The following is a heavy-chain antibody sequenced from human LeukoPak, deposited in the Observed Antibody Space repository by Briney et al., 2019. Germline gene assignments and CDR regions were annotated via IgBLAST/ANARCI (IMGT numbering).Heavy chain of an antibody. CDR3: AKGLEYSSSPINC. Sequence: GGSLRLSCAASGFTFSSYAMSWVRRAPGKGLEWISLINSGGGSTYYADSVKGRFAISRDTSENTLYLQMNSLRAEDTAVYYCAKGLEYSSSPINCWGQGTLVTVSS. V-gene: IGHV3-23*01. J-gene: IGHJ4*02. D-gene: IGHD6-6*01. CDR2: INSGGGST. CDR1: GFTFSSYA.